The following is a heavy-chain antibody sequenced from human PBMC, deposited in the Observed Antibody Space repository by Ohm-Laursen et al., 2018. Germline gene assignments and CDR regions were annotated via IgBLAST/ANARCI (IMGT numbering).Heavy chain of an antibody. CDR2: IYNSGAT. CDR3: ARQPQYYDFWSGYSDYWYFDL. V-gene: IGHV4-39*01. J-gene: IGHJ2*01. D-gene: IGHD3-3*01. CDR1: GGSISSSSYY. Sequence: GTLSLTCTVSGGSISSSSYYWGWIRQPPEKGLEWIGSIYNSGATYYNPSLESRVTISVDTSKNQFSLKLSSVTAADTAVYYCARQPQYYDFWSGYSDYWYFDLWGRGTLVTVSS.